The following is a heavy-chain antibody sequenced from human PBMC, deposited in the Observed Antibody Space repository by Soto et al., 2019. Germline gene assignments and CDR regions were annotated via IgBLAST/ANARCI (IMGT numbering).Heavy chain of an antibody. Sequence: QVQLVQSGAEVKKPGSSVKVSCKASGDTFSNHTISWVRQAPGHGLEWMGRIIPILGVANYVQKFQGRVKITADKSTTTAYMELSSLRSADTAVYYCARVAEMGTVTEGYYYYMDVWGKGTTVTVSS. CDR3: ARVAEMGTVTEGYYYYMDV. CDR2: IIPILGVA. D-gene: IGHD4-17*01. J-gene: IGHJ6*03. CDR1: GDTFSNHT. V-gene: IGHV1-69*04.